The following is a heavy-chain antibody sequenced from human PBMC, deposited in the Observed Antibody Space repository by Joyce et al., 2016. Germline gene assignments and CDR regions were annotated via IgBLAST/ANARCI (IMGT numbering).Heavy chain of an antibody. CDR2: ISGTSYYI. CDR3: ARGGISYYYAMDV. J-gene: IGHJ6*02. Sequence: QLVESGGGVVKPGGSLRLSCEASGSTFGSSSMSWFRQAPGEGLEWVAAISGTSYYIFHAETVRGRFTVSRDNAKKTLYLQMNSLRAEDSAVFYCARGGISYYYAMDVWGQGTTVTVSS. CDR1: GSTFGSSS. D-gene: IGHD3-16*01. V-gene: IGHV3-21*01.